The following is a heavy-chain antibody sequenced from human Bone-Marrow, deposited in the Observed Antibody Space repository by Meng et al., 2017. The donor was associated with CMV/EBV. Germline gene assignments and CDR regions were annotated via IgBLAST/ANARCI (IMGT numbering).Heavy chain of an antibody. D-gene: IGHD1-14*01. V-gene: IGHV4-31*03. J-gene: IGHJ4*02. CDR1: GGSISSGGYY. Sequence: SETLSLTCTVSGGSISSGGYYWSWIRQHPGKGLEWIGYIYYSGSTYYNPSLKSRVTISVDTSKNQFSLKLSSVTAADTAVYYCARGGRRGGLDYWGQGTLVTVSS. CDR3: ARGGRRGGLDY. CDR2: IYYSGST.